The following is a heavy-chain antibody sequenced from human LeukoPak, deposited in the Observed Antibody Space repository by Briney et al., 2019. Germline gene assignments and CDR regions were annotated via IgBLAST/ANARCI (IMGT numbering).Heavy chain of an antibody. D-gene: IGHD6-6*01. V-gene: IGHV4-34*01. CDR1: GGSLSGYY. Sequence: SETLTLTCAVYGGSLSGYYWSWIRQPPGKGLEWIGEINHSGSTNYNPSLKSRVTISVDTSKNQFSLKLSSVTAADTAVYYCARGLEQLVPFDYWGQGTLVIVSS. CDR3: ARGLEQLVPFDY. J-gene: IGHJ4*02. CDR2: INHSGST.